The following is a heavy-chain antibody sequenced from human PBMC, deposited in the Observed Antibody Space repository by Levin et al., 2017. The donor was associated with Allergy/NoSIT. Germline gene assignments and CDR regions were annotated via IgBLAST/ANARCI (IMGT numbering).Heavy chain of an antibody. D-gene: IGHD6-19*01. CDR1: GYSFTSYW. V-gene: IGHV5-51*01. CDR2: IYPGDSDT. CDR3: ATSKIPGIAVAGGAEAFDY. J-gene: IGHJ4*02. Sequence: GGSLRLSCKGSGYSFTSYWIGWVRQMPGKGLEWMGIIYPGDSDTRYSPSFQGQVTISADKSISTAYLQWSSLKASDTAMYYCATSKIPGIAVAGGAEAFDYWGQGTLVTVSS.